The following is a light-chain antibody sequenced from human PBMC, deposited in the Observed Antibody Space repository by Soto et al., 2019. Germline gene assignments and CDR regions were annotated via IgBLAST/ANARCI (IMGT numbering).Light chain of an antibody. CDR3: SSYTSSNNVI. CDR1: SSDVGAYDY. V-gene: IGLV2-14*03. J-gene: IGLJ2*01. CDR2: DVN. Sequence: QSVLTQPASVSGSPGQSITISCTGTSSDVGAYDYVSWYQQHPGKAPKLMIYDVNHRPSGVSNHFSGSKSGNTASLTISGLLPEDEADYYCSSYTSSNNVIFGGGTQLTVL.